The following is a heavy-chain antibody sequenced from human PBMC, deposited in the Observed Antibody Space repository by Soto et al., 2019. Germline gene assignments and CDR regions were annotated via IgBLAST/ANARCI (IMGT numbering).Heavy chain of an antibody. CDR1: GYTFTDYH. CDR2: INANNGGA. Sequence: ASVKISCKASGYTFTDYHIHWVGQAAGQGLEFMGWINANNGGAGSAQQFQGRVTVTRDASISTVYMELSNLRSDDTAVYYCAREGGSASLPPMTNWFDTWGQGTRDTVTS. D-gene: IGHD3-22*01. V-gene: IGHV1-2*02. J-gene: IGHJ5*02. CDR3: AREGGSASLPPMTNWFDT.